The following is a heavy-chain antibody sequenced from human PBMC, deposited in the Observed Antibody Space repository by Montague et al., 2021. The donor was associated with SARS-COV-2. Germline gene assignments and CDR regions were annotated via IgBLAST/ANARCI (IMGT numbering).Heavy chain of an antibody. V-gene: IGHV2-70*01. CDR3: ARIWGATRGDAFDI. D-gene: IGHD1-26*01. J-gene: IGHJ3*02. Sequence: VKPTQTLTLTCTFSGFSLSTSGMCVGWIRQPPGKALEWLALIDWDDDKYYSISLKTRLTISKDTSKNQVVLTMTNMDPVDTATYYCARIWGATRGDAFDIWGQGTMVTVSS. CDR2: IDWDDDK. CDR1: GFSLSTSGMC.